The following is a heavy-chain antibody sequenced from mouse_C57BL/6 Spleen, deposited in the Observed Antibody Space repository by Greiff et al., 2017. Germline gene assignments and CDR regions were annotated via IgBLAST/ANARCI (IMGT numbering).Heavy chain of an antibody. CDR2: IDPSDSYT. CDR3: ARGGSSRGYFDY. V-gene: IGHV1-69*01. Sequence: QVQLQQPGAELVMPGASVKLSCKASGYTFTSYWMHWVKQRPGQGLEWIGEIDPSDSYTNYNQKFKGKSTLTVDKSSSTAYMQLSSLTSEDSAVYYCARGGSSRGYFDYWGQGTTLTVSS. J-gene: IGHJ2*01. CDR1: GYTFTSYW.